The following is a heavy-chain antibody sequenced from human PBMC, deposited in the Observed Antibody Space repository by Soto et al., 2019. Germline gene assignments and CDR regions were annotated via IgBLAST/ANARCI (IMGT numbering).Heavy chain of an antibody. CDR2: LYTGAKT. V-gene: IGHV3-53*01. CDR3: ARAGWFGAYGMDV. J-gene: IGHJ6*02. D-gene: IGHD3-10*01. CDR1: GFAVSSND. Sequence: EVQLVESGGGLIQPGGSLRLSCATSGFAVSSNDVTWVRQAPGKGLEWVALLYTGAKTDYAASVKDRFSLSRDNVQNIVFLQMKSLRLEDTAVYYCARAGWFGAYGMDVWGQGTTVTVSS.